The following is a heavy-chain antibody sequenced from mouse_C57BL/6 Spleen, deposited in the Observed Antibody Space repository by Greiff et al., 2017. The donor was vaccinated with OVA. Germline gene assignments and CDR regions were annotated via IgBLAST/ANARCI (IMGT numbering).Heavy chain of an antibody. D-gene: IGHD2-4*01. Sequence: VQLQQPGTALVTPVASVKLSCQASGYPFPSYWMHWVKPRPGQGLELIGNITPSNGGTNYNEKFKSKATLTVDKSARTAYMQLSSVTSEDAAVYYCARDDYRLFAYWGKGTLVTVSA. V-gene: IGHV1-53*01. CDR3: ARDDYRLFAY. CDR2: ITPSNGGT. J-gene: IGHJ3*01. CDR1: GYPFPSYW.